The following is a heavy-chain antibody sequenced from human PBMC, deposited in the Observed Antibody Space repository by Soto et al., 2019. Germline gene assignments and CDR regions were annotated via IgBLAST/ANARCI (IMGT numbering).Heavy chain of an antibody. CDR2: ISSSSSYI. D-gene: IGHD5-18*01. J-gene: IGHJ6*02. Sequence: GGSPRTSFSASGFTFSEYYMNWGRPGPGKGLEVVSSISSSSSYIYYADSVKGRFTISRDDAKNSLYLQMNSLRAEDTAVYYCARDRVDTDMVYAYYYYYYGMDVWGQGTTVTASS. CDR1: GFTFSEYY. V-gene: IGHV3-21*01. CDR3: ARDRVDTDMVYAYYYYYYGMDV.